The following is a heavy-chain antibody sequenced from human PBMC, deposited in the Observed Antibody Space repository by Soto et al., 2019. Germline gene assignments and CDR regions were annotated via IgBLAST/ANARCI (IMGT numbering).Heavy chain of an antibody. CDR2: IYYSGST. V-gene: IGHV4-30-4*01. D-gene: IGHD3-22*01. J-gene: IGHJ4*02. CDR3: ARGRYDSSGYYYGPARPFDY. CDR1: GGSISSGDYY. Sequence: SETLSLTCTVSGGSISSGDYYWSWIRQPPGKGLEWIGYIYYSGSTYYNPSLKSRVTISVDRSKNQFSLKLSSVTAADTAAYYCARGRYDSSGYYYGPARPFDYWGQGHLVTVSS.